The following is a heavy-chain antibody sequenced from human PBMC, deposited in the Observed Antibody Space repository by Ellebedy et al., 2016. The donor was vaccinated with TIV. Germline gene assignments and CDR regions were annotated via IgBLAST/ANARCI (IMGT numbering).Heavy chain of an antibody. Sequence: GESLKISXKGSGYSFTSYWIGWVRQMPGKGLEWMGIIYPGDSDTRYSPSFQGQVTISADKSISTAYLQRSSLKASDTAMYYCARLGDGDYGGSVWFDPWGQGTLVTVSS. CDR1: GYSFTSYW. CDR2: IYPGDSDT. D-gene: IGHD4-23*01. V-gene: IGHV5-51*01. CDR3: ARLGDGDYGGSVWFDP. J-gene: IGHJ5*02.